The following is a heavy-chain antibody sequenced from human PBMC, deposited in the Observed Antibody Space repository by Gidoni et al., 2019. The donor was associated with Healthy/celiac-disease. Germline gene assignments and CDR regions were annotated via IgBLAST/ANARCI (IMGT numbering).Heavy chain of an antibody. CDR1: GGSISNSNYY. V-gene: IGHV4-39*07. D-gene: IGHD1-26*01. Sequence: QLQLQESGPGLVKPSETLSLTCTVSGGSISNSNYYWGWIRQPPGKGLEWIGSMYYRGNTYYKSSLKSRITMSVDTSRNQFSLKLSSVTAADTAVYYCARFQTLGATDYWGQGTLVTVSS. CDR3: ARFQTLGATDY. CDR2: MYYRGNT. J-gene: IGHJ4*02.